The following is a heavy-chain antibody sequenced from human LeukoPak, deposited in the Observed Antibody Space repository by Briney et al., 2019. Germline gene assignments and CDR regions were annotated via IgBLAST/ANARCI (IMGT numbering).Heavy chain of an antibody. CDR3: TTNTAMVSSRMDF. CDR2: IKRKIDGGTT. V-gene: IGHV3-15*01. CDR1: GFTFTNAW. J-gene: IGHJ6*02. Sequence: SGGSLRLSCAASGFTFTNAWMSWVRQAPGKGLEWVGRIKRKIDGGTTDYAAPVKGRFTISRDDSKNTLYLQMNSLKTEDTAVYYCTTNTAMVSSRMDFWGQGTTVTVSS. D-gene: IGHD5-18*01.